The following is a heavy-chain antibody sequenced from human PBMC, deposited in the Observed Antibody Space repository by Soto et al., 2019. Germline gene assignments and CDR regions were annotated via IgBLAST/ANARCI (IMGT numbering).Heavy chain of an antibody. CDR3: WRNDGDDSPNF. J-gene: IGHJ4*02. D-gene: IGHD3-22*01. Sequence: QVQLIQSAPEVKRPGASVRVSCRASGYTFTSDGLNWVRRAPGQGLEWMGRIASHDGSTVSAQSFQGRLTLTRDTFKNTAYLELGALTYGDTGLYFCWRNDGDDSPNFWGQETLVNVAS. V-gene: IGHV1-18*04. CDR2: IASHDGST. CDR1: GYTFTSDG.